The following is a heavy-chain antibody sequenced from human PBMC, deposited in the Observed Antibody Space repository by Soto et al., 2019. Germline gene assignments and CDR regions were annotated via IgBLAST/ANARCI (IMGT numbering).Heavy chain of an antibody. J-gene: IGHJ5*02. D-gene: IGHD3-10*01. CDR3: ARDGAADGSGSYTVDP. Sequence: QVQLVESGGGVVQPGRSLRLSCAASGFTFSSYSMHWVRQAPGKGLEWVAVIWYDGSNKYYADSVKGRFTISRDNSKNTLYLQMNSLRAEDTAVYYGARDGAADGSGSYTVDPWGQGTLVTVSS. CDR2: IWYDGSNK. CDR1: GFTFSSYS. V-gene: IGHV3-33*01.